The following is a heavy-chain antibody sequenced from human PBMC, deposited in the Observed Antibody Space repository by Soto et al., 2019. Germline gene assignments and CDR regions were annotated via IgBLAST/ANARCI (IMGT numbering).Heavy chain of an antibody. CDR3: AAELYLGGECCHFDH. D-gene: IGHD2-21*01. Sequence: GASVKVSCKTSGFVFRNSAVQWVRQARGQRLEWIGYIGVSGGNTNYAQTDQERITITRDVSTSTAYLELSSLTSEDTAVYYCAAELYLGGECCHFDHWGQGTLVNVSS. CDR1: GFVFRNSA. CDR2: IGVSGGNT. V-gene: IGHV1-58*01. J-gene: IGHJ5*02.